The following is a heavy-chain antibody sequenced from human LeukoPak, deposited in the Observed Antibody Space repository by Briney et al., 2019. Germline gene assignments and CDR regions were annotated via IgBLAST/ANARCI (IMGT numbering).Heavy chain of an antibody. Sequence: SETLSLTCAVSGGSISSGGYSWSWIRQPPGKGLEWIGYIYYSGSTYYNPSLKSRVTISLDTSKNQFSLKMSSLTAADTAVYYCARSTGYSYGLNDYWGQGTLVTVSS. J-gene: IGHJ4*02. CDR2: IYYSGST. D-gene: IGHD5-18*01. CDR3: ARSTGYSYGLNDY. V-gene: IGHV4-30-4*07. CDR1: GGSISSGGYS.